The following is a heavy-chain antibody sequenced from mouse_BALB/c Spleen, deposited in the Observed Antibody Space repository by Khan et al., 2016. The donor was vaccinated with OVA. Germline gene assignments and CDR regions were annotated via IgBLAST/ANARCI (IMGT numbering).Heavy chain of an antibody. CDR1: GFSLTSYD. J-gene: IGHJ1*01. CDR2: IWTGGGT. V-gene: IGHV2-9-2*01. D-gene: IGHD1-1*01. Sequence: QVQLKESGPGLVAPSQSLSITCTVSGFSLTSYDISWIRQPPGKGLEWLGVIWTGGGTNYNSAFMSRLSISKDNSKSQGFLKMNSLQSDDKAIYYCVRRGNYYGSFYWYFDVWGAGTTVTVSS. CDR3: VRRGNYYGSFYWYFDV.